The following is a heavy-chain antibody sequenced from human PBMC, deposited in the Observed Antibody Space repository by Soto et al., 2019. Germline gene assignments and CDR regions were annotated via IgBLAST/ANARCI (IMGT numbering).Heavy chain of an antibody. Sequence: PGGSLRLSCAASGFTFSSYGMHWVRQAPGKGLEGVAVISYDGSNKYYADSVKGRFTISRDNSKNTLYLQMNSLRAEDTAVYYCAKGRPRNVLRFLDPVYYSGMDVWGQGTTVTVSS. CDR2: ISYDGSNK. CDR3: AKGRPRNVLRFLDPVYYSGMDV. D-gene: IGHD3-3*01. V-gene: IGHV3-30*18. CDR1: GFTFSSYG. J-gene: IGHJ6*02.